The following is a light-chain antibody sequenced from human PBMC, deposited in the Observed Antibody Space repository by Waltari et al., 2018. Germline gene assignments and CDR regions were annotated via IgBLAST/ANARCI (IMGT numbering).Light chain of an antibody. J-gene: IGLJ2*01. CDR1: SGSVSTHYY. Sequence: QTVVTQEPSFSVSPGGTVPLTCGLRSGSVSTHYYPSWYQQTPGQAPRTLIYSTNTRSSGVPDRFSGSILGNKAALTITGAQADDESDYYCVLYMGSGISQFGGGTKLTVL. V-gene: IGLV8-61*01. CDR2: STN. CDR3: VLYMGSGISQ.